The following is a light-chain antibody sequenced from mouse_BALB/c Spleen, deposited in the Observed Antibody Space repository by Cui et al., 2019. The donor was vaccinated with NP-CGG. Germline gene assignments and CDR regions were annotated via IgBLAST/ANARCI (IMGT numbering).Light chain of an antibody. CDR2: GTN. CDR1: SGAVTSNNF. V-gene: IGLV1*01. Sequence: QDVVTQESARTTSPGESVTLTCRSSSGAVTSNNFANWVQEKPDHLFTGLIGGTNNRAPGVPARFSGSLIGDKAALTITGAQTEDEAIYFCALWYSNHWVFGGGTKLTVL. J-gene: IGLJ1*01. CDR3: ALWYSNHWV.